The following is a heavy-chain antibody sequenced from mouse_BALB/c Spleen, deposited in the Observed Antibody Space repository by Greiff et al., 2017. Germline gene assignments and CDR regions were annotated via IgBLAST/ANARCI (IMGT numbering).Heavy chain of an antibody. Sequence: VHVKQSGPELVKPGASVKMSCKASGYTFTSYVMHWVKQKPGQGLEWIGYINPYNDGTKYNEKFKGKATLTSDKSSSTAYMELSSLTSEDSAVYYCARSGILRGWYFDVWGAGTTVTVSS. J-gene: IGHJ1*01. CDR2: INPYNDGT. V-gene: IGHV1-14*01. D-gene: IGHD1-1*01. CDR1: GYTFTSYV. CDR3: ARSGILRGWYFDV.